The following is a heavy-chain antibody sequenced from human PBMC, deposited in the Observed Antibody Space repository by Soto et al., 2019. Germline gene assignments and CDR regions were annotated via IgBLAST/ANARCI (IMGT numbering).Heavy chain of an antibody. D-gene: IGHD3-10*01. CDR3: ARGWYYYGSATPYYFDY. CDR1: GGSFSDYY. J-gene: IGHJ4*02. V-gene: IGHV4-34*01. Sequence: SETLSLTCAVYGGSFSDYYWSWIRQPPGKGLEWIGEINHSGSTNYNPSLKSRVTISVDTSKNQFSLKLSSVTAADTAVYYCARGWYYYGSATPYYFDYWGQGTLVTVSS. CDR2: INHSGST.